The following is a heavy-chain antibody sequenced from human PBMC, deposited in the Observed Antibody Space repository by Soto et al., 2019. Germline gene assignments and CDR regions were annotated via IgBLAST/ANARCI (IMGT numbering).Heavy chain of an antibody. CDR3: SRQMFSPDNH. CDR1: GFTFSGSA. D-gene: IGHD3-10*02. Sequence: EVQLVESGGGLVQPGGSLRLSCAASGFTFSGSAIHWVRQASGKGLEWLGLIRSKANNYATAYGASVKGRFTISRDDSKNTAYLQMNSLKTEDTAIHYCSRQMFSPDNHWGQGTLVTVSS. V-gene: IGHV3-73*01. CDR2: IRSKANNYAT. J-gene: IGHJ5*02.